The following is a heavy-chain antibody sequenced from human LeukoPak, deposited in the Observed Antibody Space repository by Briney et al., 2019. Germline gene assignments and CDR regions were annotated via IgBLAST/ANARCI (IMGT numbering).Heavy chain of an antibody. CDR1: GGSISSGSYY. V-gene: IGHV4-61*02. D-gene: IGHD3-10*01. CDR2: IYTSGST. CDR3: ARARAYYYGSGSFDY. Sequence: SETLSLTGTVSGGSISSGSYYWSWIRQPAGKGLEWIGRIYTSGSTNYNPSLKSRVTISVDTSKNQFSLKLSSVTAADTAVYYCARARAYYYGSGSFDYWGQGTLVTVSS. J-gene: IGHJ4*02.